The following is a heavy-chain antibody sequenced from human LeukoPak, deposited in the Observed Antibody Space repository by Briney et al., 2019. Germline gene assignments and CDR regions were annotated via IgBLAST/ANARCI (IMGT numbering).Heavy chain of an antibody. CDR3: ARDVSSIAARGNWFDP. Sequence: ASVKVSCKASGYTFTSYYMHWVRQAPGQGLEWMGIINPSGGSTSYAQKSQGRVTMTRDMSTSTVYMELSSLRSEDTAVYYCARDVSSIAARGNWFDPWGQGTLVTVSS. CDR1: GYTFTSYY. V-gene: IGHV1-46*01. J-gene: IGHJ5*02. CDR2: INPSGGST. D-gene: IGHD6-6*01.